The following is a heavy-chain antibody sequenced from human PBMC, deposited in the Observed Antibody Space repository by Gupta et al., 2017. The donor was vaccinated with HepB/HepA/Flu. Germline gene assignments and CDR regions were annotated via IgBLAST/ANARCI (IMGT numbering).Heavy chain of an antibody. V-gene: IGHV1-18*01. Sequence: GQGLEWMGWISAYNGNTNYAQKLQGRVTMTTDTSTSTAYMELRSLRSDDTAVYYCARELRGRVFDYWGQGTLVTVSS. CDR2: ISAYNGNT. J-gene: IGHJ4*02. D-gene: IGHD5-12*01. CDR3: ARELRGRVFDY.